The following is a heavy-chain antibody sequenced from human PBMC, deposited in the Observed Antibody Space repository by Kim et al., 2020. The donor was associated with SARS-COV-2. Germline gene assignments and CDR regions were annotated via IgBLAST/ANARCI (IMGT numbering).Heavy chain of an antibody. Sequence: SETLSLTCTVSGGSISSYYWSWIRQPPGKGLEWIGYIYYSGSTNYNPSLKSRVTISVDTSKNQFSLKLSSVTAADTAVYYCARGSAPNWFDPWGQGTLVTVSS. CDR2: IYYSGST. CDR1: GGSISSYY. D-gene: IGHD6-6*01. J-gene: IGHJ5*02. CDR3: ARGSAPNWFDP. V-gene: IGHV4-59*13.